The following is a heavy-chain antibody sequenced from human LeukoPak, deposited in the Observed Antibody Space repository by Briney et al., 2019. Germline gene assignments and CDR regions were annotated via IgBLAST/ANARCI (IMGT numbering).Heavy chain of an antibody. CDR2: INDVSGLI. V-gene: IGHV3-21*01. CDR3: ARISPGYSSSWYVGYFQH. D-gene: IGHD6-13*01. CDR1: GFAFNTYS. Sequence: GGSLRLSCAASGFAFNTYSMKWLRQAPGKGLEWVSSINDVSGLIYYADSVKGRFTISRDNVKNSLYLQMNSLRVEDTAVYYCARISPGYSSSWYVGYFQHWGQGTLVTVSS. J-gene: IGHJ1*01.